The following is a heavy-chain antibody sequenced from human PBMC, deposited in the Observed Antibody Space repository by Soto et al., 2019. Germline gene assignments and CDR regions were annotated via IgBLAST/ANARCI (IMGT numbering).Heavy chain of an antibody. CDR1: GGSISSGGDY. CDR2: IYYSGST. D-gene: IGHD3-3*01. Sequence: PSETLSLTCTVSGGSISSGGDYWSWIRQHPGKGLEWIGYIYYSGSTYYNPSLKSRVTISVDTSKNQFSLKLSSVTAADTAVYYCARFTSTFWSGYYRNYYYYYMDVWGKGTTVTVSS. CDR3: ARFTSTFWSGYYRNYYYYYMDV. J-gene: IGHJ6*03. V-gene: IGHV4-31*02.